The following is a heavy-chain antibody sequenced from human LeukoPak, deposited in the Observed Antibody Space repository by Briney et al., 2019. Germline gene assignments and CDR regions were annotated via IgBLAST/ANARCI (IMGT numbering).Heavy chain of an antibody. CDR1: GFPFRNYR. V-gene: IGHV3-7*01. J-gene: IGHJ6*04. CDR2: INQDGSEK. Sequence: GGSLRLSCEVSGFPFRNYRMDWVPQAPGRGLEWVANINQDGSEKYFVDSVKGRFTISRDNARNSLYLQMNSLRDEDTAVYYCSRALEVWGKGTTVTVSS. CDR3: SRALEV.